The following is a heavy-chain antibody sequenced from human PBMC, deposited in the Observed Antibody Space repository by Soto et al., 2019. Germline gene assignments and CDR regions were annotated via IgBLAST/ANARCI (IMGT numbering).Heavy chain of an antibody. J-gene: IGHJ4*02. CDR3: ARPTSGYCSGGSCYDTFFDS. V-gene: IGHV5-51*03. CDR1: GYSFTTNW. CDR2: IYPGDSET. Sequence: EVQLVQSGPEVKKSGESLKISCKGSGYSFTTNWIAWVRQMPGKGLECMGMIYPGDSETRYSPSFQGHVTISADKSISTAYLQWSSLEASDTAMYYCARPTSGYCSGGSCYDTFFDSWGQGTLVTV. D-gene: IGHD2-15*01.